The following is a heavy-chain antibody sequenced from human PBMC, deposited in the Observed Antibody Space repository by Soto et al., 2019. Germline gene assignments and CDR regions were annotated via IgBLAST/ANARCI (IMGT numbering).Heavy chain of an antibody. D-gene: IGHD2-21*01. CDR3: AGADVCEGVKCILGYSQQ. V-gene: IGHV3-7*01. J-gene: IGHJ1*01. CDR2: IKVDGTEK. Sequence: LVDSGGGLVQPGGSLRLSCAASGFIFRDYWMNWVRQAPGKGPEWVANIKVDGTEKNYVDSVKGRFTISRDNAKNSLSLKMNGRRGEDTAVFFCAGADVCEGVKCILGYSQQWGQGSPVT. CDR1: GFIFRDYW.